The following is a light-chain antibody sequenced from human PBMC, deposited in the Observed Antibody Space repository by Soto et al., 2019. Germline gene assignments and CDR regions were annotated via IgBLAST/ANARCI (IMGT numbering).Light chain of an antibody. CDR3: QQYGSSPSIT. CDR2: WAS. Sequence: DIVLTQSPDSLAVSLGERATITCTSSQTVLYSNNKNYLAWYQQKPGQPPKLLIYWASTRETGVPDRFSGSGSGTDFTLTISRLEPEDFAVYYCQQYGSSPSITFGQGTRLEIK. V-gene: IGKV4-1*01. J-gene: IGKJ5*01. CDR1: QTVLYSNNKNY.